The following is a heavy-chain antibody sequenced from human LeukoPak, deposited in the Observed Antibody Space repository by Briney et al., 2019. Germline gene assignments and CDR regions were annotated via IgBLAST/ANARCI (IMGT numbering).Heavy chain of an antibody. D-gene: IGHD6-13*01. V-gene: IGHV4-38-2*01. CDR2: IYRSGST. Sequence: SETLSLTCAVSGYSISSGYYWGWFRQPPGKGLEWIGTIYRSGSTYSNPSLKSRLTISVDTSKNQFSLKLNPLTAADTAVYYCARQGGSSSPYYYYYMDVWGKGTTVTVPS. CDR1: GYSISSGYY. J-gene: IGHJ6*03. CDR3: ARQGGSSSPYYYYYMDV.